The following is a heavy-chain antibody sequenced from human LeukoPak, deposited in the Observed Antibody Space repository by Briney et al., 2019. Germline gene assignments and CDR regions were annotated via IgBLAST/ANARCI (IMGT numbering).Heavy chain of an antibody. CDR3: ARVHDFPHYYYMDV. D-gene: IGHD2-21*02. V-gene: IGHV3-21*01. J-gene: IGHJ6*03. CDR2: ISSSSSYI. CDR1: GFTFSSYT. Sequence: GGSLRLSCAASGFTFSSYTMNWVRQAPGKGLQSVSSISSSSSYIYYADSVKGRFTISRDNSKNTLYLQMNSLRAEDTAVYYCARVHDFPHYYYMDVWGKGTTVTVSS.